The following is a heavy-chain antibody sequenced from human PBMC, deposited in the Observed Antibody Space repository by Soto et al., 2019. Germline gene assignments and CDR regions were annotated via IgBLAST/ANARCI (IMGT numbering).Heavy chain of an antibody. CDR3: ARHRSSGSYFWWFDP. V-gene: IGHV4-39*01. J-gene: IGHJ5*02. CDR1: GGSXSSSSYY. Sequence: SETLSLTCTVSGGSXSSSSYYWGWIRQPPGKGLEWIGSIYYSGSTYYNPSLKSRVTISVDTSKNQFSLKLSSVTAADTAVYYCARHRSSGSYFWWFDPWGQGTLVTVSS. D-gene: IGHD1-26*01. CDR2: IYYSGST.